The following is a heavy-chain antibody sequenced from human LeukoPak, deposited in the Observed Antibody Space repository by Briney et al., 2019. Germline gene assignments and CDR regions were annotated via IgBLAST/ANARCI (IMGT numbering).Heavy chain of an antibody. D-gene: IGHD2-15*01. J-gene: IGHJ4*02. CDR2: ISGSGGST. V-gene: IGHV3-23*01. CDR3: AKPFCSGGSCYFDY. Sequence: PGGTLRLSCVASGFTFRNYGMSWVRQAPGKGLEWVSAISGSGGSTYYADSVKGRFTISRDNSKNTLYLQMNSLRAEDTAVYYCAKPFCSGGSCYFDYWGQGTLVTVSS. CDR1: GFTFRNYG.